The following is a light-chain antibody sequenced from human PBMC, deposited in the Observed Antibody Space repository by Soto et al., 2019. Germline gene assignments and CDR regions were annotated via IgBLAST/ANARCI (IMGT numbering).Light chain of an antibody. J-gene: IGKJ2*01. CDR2: GAS. Sequence: EIVMTQSPGTLAASPGERVTLSCRASQTVSTNLAWYQQKRGQAPRLLIYGASTRATDFPARFSGSGSGTEFTLTISSLQSEDFGVYYCQQYYYRPPYTFGQGTKLEIK. V-gene: IGKV3-15*01. CDR3: QQYYYRPPYT. CDR1: QTVSTN.